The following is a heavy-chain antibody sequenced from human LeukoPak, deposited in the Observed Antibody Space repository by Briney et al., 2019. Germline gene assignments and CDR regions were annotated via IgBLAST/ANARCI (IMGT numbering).Heavy chain of an antibody. J-gene: IGHJ3*02. V-gene: IGHV1-69*05. D-gene: IGHD5-24*01. CDR1: GGTFSSYA. Sequence: ASVKVSCKASGGTFSSYAISWVRQAPGQGLEWMGGVIPIFGTANYAQKFQGRVTITTDESTSTAYMELSSLRSEDTAVYYCAIGGEMATIVCAFDIWGQGTMVTVSS. CDR2: VIPIFGTA. CDR3: AIGGEMATIVCAFDI.